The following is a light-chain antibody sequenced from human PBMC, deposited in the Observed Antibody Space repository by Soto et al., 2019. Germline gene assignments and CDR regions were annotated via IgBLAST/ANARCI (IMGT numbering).Light chain of an antibody. CDR2: SVS. Sequence: QSALTQPASVSGSPGQSITISCTGTSIDVGGFNYVSWYQQYPGKAPKLMIYSVSNRPSGVSNRFSGSKSGNTASLTISGLQAEDEADYYCSSYTSSTTRVFGGGTKVTVL. J-gene: IGLJ3*02. V-gene: IGLV2-14*01. CDR1: SIDVGGFNY. CDR3: SSYTSSTTRV.